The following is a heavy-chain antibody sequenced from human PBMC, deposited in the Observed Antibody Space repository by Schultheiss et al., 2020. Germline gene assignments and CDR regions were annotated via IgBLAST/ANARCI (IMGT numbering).Heavy chain of an antibody. CDR1: GFTFSSYA. Sequence: GGSLRLSCAASGFTFSSYAMSWVRQAPGKGLEWVSGISWNSGSIGYADSVKGRFTISRDNSKNTLYLQMNSLRADDTAVYYCAKEQDIDFDYWGRGTLVTVSS. V-gene: IGHV3-23*01. CDR2: ISWNSGSI. D-gene: IGHD2-15*01. J-gene: IGHJ4*02. CDR3: AKEQDIDFDY.